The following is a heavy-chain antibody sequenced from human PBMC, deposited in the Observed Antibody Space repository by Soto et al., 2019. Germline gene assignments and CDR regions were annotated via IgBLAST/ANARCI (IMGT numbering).Heavy chain of an antibody. D-gene: IGHD2-15*01. V-gene: IGHV3-21*01. J-gene: IGHJ4*02. CDR1: GFTFGDYT. Sequence: GGSLRLSCTASGFTFGDYTMSWFRQAPGKGLEWVSSISSSSSYIYYADSVKGRFTISRDNAKNSLYLQMNSLRAEDTAVYYCARTKDIVVVVAAEVLDYWGQGTLVTVSS. CDR2: ISSSSSYI. CDR3: ARTKDIVVVVAAEVLDY.